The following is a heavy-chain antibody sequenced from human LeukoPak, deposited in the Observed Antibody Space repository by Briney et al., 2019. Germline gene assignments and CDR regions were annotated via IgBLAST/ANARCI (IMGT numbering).Heavy chain of an antibody. V-gene: IGHV4-59*08. Sequence: PSETLSLTCTVSGGSLSSYYWSWIRQPPGKGLEGIGYIYYSGSTNYNPSLKSRVTISVDTSKNQFSLKLSSVTAADTAVYYCARLGRTSYWYFDLWGRGTLVTVSS. CDR2: IYYSGST. CDR3: ARLGRTSYWYFDL. D-gene: IGHD2-2*01. CDR1: GGSLSSYY. J-gene: IGHJ2*01.